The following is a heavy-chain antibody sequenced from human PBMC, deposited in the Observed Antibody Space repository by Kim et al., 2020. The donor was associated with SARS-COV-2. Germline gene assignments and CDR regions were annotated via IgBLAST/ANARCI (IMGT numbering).Heavy chain of an antibody. V-gene: IGHV1-3*01. CDR1: GYTFTNIK. D-gene: IGHD6-13*01. CDR3: ARDEAD. J-gene: IGHJ4*01. Sequence: ASVKVSCKASGYTFTNIKIHWVRQAPGQGLEWMGWIYAANGNTIYSEKFQDRITITTDTSASTAYLELGSLRSEDTAVYYCARDEADWGRGTLVTVSS. CDR2: IYAANGNT.